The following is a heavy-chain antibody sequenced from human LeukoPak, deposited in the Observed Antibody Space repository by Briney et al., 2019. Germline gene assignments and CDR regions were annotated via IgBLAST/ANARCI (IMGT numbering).Heavy chain of an antibody. V-gene: IGHV1-46*01. CDR3: ARDRGSGWYIGFQGDNWFDP. CDR2: INPSGGST. CDR1: GYTFTSYY. Sequence: SVKVSCKASGYTFTSYYMHWVRQAPGQGLEWMGIINPSGGSTSYAQKFQGRVTMTRDTSTSTVYMELSSLRSEDTAVYYCARDRGSGWYIGFQGDNWFDPWGQGTLVTVSS. J-gene: IGHJ5*02. D-gene: IGHD6-19*01.